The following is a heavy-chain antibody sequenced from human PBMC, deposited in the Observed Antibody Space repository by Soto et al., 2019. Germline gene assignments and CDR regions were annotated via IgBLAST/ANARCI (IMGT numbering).Heavy chain of an antibody. V-gene: IGHV3-23*01. D-gene: IGHD3-10*01. CDR1: GFTFSVYA. Sequence: EVRLLESGGGLVQPGGSLRLSCAASGFTFSVYAMSWVRQAPGKGLEWVSGISGSGDSTHYADSVKGRFTVSRDNSKSMLYLQTNSLRAEDTAIYYCAKALYGGFNYWGQGKLVTVSS. CDR2: ISGSGDST. CDR3: AKALYGGFNY. J-gene: IGHJ4*02.